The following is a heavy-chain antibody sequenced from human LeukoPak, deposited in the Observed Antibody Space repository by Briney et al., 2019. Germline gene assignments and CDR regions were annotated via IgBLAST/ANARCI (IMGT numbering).Heavy chain of an antibody. CDR1: GYTFTSYA. CDR2: INAGNGNT. J-gene: IGHJ5*02. D-gene: IGHD6-13*01. V-gene: IGHV1-3*01. CDR3: ARDWAGAAAGTSNWFDP. Sequence: ASVKVSCKASGYTFTSYAMHWVRQAPGQRLEWMGWINAGNGNTKYSQKLQGRVTMTTDTSTSTAYMELRSLRSDDTAVYYCARDWAGAAAGTSNWFDPWGQGTLVTVSS.